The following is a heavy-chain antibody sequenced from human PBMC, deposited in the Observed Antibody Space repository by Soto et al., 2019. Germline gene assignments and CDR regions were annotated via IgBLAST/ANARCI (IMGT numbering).Heavy chain of an antibody. J-gene: IGHJ3*02. CDR2: IYYSGST. CDR3: AREPITMVRGVIITRDAFDI. Sequence: QVQLQESGPGLVKPSQTLSLTCTVSGGSISSGGYYWSWIRQHPGKGLEWIGYIYYSGSTYYNPSLKCRVIISVDTSKNQFSLKLSSVTAADKAVYYCAREPITMVRGVIITRDAFDIWGQGTMVTVSS. D-gene: IGHD3-10*01. CDR1: GGSISSGGYY. V-gene: IGHV4-31*03.